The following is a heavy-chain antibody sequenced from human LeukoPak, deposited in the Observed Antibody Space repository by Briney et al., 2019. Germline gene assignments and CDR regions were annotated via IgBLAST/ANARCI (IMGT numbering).Heavy chain of an antibody. CDR3: ARDLFPRYYCAVDV. CDR2: ISTYSGNT. D-gene: IGHD2-21*01. CDR1: GSTVSNYG. J-gene: IGHJ6*02. Sequence: ASVKVSCKASGSTVSNYGISWVRQAPGHGLEWMGWISTYSGNTNYAHNLQGRVTMTTDTSTSTAYMELTSVRSDDTAVYFCARDLFPRYYCAVDVWGQGATGTVSS. V-gene: IGHV1-18*01.